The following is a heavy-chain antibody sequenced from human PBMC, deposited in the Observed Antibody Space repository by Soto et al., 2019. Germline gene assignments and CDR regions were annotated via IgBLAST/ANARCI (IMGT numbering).Heavy chain of an antibody. V-gene: IGHV1-18*01. CDR3: VRDLDGSGSYYTDY. CDR2: IRVHKGNT. J-gene: IGHJ4*02. Sequence: ASVKVSCKASGYDFINYGITWVRQAPGQGLEWMGWIRVHKGNTNYAQKFQGRVTMSTDTSTSTAYMELRSLRPDDTAVYYCVRDLDGSGSYYTDYWGPGTLVTVSS. CDR1: GYDFINYG. D-gene: IGHD3-10*01.